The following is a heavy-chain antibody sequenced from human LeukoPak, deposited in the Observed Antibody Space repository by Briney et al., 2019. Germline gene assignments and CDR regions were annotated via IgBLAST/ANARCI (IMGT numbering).Heavy chain of an antibody. CDR2: IKHDGSEK. V-gene: IGHV3-7*01. J-gene: IGHJ4*02. CDR1: GFTFSNYW. D-gene: IGHD2-21*02. CDR3: ARDRFKEYGDTELGY. Sequence: HAGGSLRLSCVASGFTFSNYWMSWVRQAPGKGLEWVGNIKHDGSEKYYVDSVKGRFTISRDNAKNSVYLHMNSLRAEDTAVYYCARDRFKEYGDTELGYWGQGILVTVSS.